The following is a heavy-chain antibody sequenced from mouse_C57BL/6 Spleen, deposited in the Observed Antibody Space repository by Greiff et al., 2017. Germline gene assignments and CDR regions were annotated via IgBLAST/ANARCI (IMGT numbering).Heavy chain of an antibody. J-gene: IGHJ1*03. D-gene: IGHD3-3*01. Sequence: QVQLQQSGPELVKPGASVKISCKASGYAFSSSWMNWVKQRPGKGLEWIGRLYPGDGDTNYNGKFKGKATLTADKSSSTAYMQLSSLTSEDSAVYFCASSPGDGYFDVWGTGTTVTVSS. CDR2: LYPGDGDT. CDR3: ASSPGDGYFDV. CDR1: GYAFSSSW. V-gene: IGHV1-82*01.